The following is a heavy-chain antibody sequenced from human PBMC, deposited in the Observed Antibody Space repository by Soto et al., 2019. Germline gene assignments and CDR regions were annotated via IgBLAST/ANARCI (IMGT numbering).Heavy chain of an antibody. Sequence: GGSLRLSCAASGFTFSSYAMHWVRQAPGKGLEWVAVISYDGSNKYYADSVKGRFTISRDNSKNTLYLQMNSLRAEDTAVYYCARDPTAMVSPYLDYWGQGTLVTVSS. CDR1: GFTFSSYA. J-gene: IGHJ4*02. CDR3: ARDPTAMVSPYLDY. V-gene: IGHV3-30-3*01. D-gene: IGHD5-18*01. CDR2: ISYDGSNK.